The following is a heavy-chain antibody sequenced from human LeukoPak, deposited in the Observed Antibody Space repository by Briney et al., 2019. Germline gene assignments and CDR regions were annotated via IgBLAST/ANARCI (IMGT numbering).Heavy chain of an antibody. CDR1: GFTFSNYG. D-gene: IGHD6-19*01. J-gene: IGHJ3*02. Sequence: GRSLRLSCAASGFTFSNYGMHWVRQAPGKGLEWVAVIWYDGSNKYYGDSVKGRFTISRDSSTNTLYLQMNSLRPEDTAVYYCAKDRRQWLATGAFDIWGQGTMVTVSS. CDR2: IWYDGSNK. V-gene: IGHV3-33*06. CDR3: AKDRRQWLATGAFDI.